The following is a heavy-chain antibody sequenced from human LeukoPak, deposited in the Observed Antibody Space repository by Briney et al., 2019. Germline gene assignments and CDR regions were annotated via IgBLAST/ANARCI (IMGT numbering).Heavy chain of an antibody. Sequence: PSETLSLTCTVSGYSISNGYYWGWIRQPPGKGLEFIGSVYHGGNTYYKASLKSRVTISLDTSKNQFSLRLSSVTAADTAVYYCARVGCGGDCYRGYYYYYYYMDVWGKGTTVTVSS. CDR3: ARVGCGGDCYRGYYYYYYYMDV. D-gene: IGHD2-21*02. V-gene: IGHV4-38-2*02. CDR2: VYHGGNT. J-gene: IGHJ6*03. CDR1: GYSISNGYY.